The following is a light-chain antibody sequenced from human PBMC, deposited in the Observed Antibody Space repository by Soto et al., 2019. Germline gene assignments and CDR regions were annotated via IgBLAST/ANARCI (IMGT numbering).Light chain of an antibody. Sequence: QSALTQPASVSGSPGQSITVSCTGTSSDVGGYNYVSWYQQHPGKAPKLLIYEVSNRPSGVSNRFSGSKSGNTASLTVSGLQAEDEADYYCSSFADNNTDLFGTGTKGTVL. CDR1: SSDVGGYNY. V-gene: IGLV2-14*01. CDR2: EVS. CDR3: SSFADNNTDL. J-gene: IGLJ1*01.